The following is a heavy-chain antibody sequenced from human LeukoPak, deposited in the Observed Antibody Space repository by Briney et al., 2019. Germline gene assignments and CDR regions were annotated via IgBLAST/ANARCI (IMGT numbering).Heavy chain of an antibody. D-gene: IGHD2-2*01. CDR1: GGSFSVYY. CDR2: INNSGTT. CDR3: ARGLPSLGDY. Sequence: PSETLSLTCAVYGGSFSVYYWNCIRQPPGKGLEWIGEINNSGTTNSHPSLKSRVTISVATTKTQFSLKLSSVTAADTAVYYCARGLPSLGDYWGQGALVTVSS. J-gene: IGHJ4*02. V-gene: IGHV4-34*01.